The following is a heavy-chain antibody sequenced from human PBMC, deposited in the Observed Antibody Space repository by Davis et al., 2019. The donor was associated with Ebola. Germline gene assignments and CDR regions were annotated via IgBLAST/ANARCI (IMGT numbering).Heavy chain of an antibody. CDR2: INPNDGRT. Sequence: ASVKVSCKASGYTFTGYYMHWVRQAPGQGLEWMGMINPNDGRTIYAQNFQGRVTVTRDPSTTTVYMNLSSLRSEDTAVYYCARETGEGGGMDVWGKGTTVTVSS. V-gene: IGHV1-46*01. CDR1: GYTFTGYY. J-gene: IGHJ6*04. CDR3: ARETGEGGGMDV. D-gene: IGHD3-16*01.